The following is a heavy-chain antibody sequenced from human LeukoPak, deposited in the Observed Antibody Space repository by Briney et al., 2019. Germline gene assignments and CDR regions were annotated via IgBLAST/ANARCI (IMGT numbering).Heavy chain of an antibody. CDR2: ISSAGNTV. J-gene: IGHJ4*02. Sequence: PGGSLRLSCAASGFTVSDYYMNWIRLAPGKGLEWVAHISSAGNTVYYADSVNGRFTISRDNVKESLYLQMNSLRAEDTAVYYCTRGVFSDLWGQGTLVTVSS. V-gene: IGHV3-11*01. D-gene: IGHD2/OR15-2a*01. CDR3: TRGVFSDL. CDR1: GFTVSDYY.